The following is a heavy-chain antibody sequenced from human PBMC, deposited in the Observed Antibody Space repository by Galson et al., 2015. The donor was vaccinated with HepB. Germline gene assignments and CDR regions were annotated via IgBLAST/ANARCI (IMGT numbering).Heavy chain of an antibody. Sequence: SLRLSCAASGFTFSSYGMHRVRQAPGKGLEWVAVISYDGSNKYYADSVKGRFTISRGNSKNTLYLQMNSLRAEDTAVYYCAKAALRYDFWSGYYLDYWGQGTLVTVSS. CDR1: GFTFSSYG. CDR2: ISYDGSNK. D-gene: IGHD3-3*01. J-gene: IGHJ4*02. CDR3: AKAALRYDFWSGYYLDY. V-gene: IGHV3-30*18.